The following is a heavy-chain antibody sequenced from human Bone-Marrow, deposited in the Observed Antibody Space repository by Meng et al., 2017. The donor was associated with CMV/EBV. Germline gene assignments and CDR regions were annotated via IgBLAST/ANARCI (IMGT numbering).Heavy chain of an antibody. D-gene: IGHD2-21*02. J-gene: IGHJ4*02. CDR2: ISSSSSYI. V-gene: IGHV3-21*01. Sequence: GESLKISCAASGFTFSSYSMNWVRQAPGKGLEWVSSISSSSSYIYYADSVKGRFTISRDNAKNTMYVQMNSLRGEDTAVYYCTPQLGGVGTYWGQGTVVTVSS. CDR3: TPQLGGVGTY. CDR1: GFTFSSYS.